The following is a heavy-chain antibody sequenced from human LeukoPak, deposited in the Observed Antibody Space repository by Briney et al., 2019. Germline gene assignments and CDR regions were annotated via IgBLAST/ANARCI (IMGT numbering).Heavy chain of an antibody. CDR1: GFTFRNYV. CDR2: TSSDLNVK. CDR3: AREGYYRSRSPPRLYFDY. Sequence: GGSLRPSCAASGFTFRNYVIHWVRQAPGKGLEWVAVTSSDLNVKLYADSVKGRFTISRDNSRSTLYLQMNSLRPEDTAIYYCAREGYYRSRSPPRLYFDYWDQGTLVTVSS. V-gene: IGHV3-30-3*01. D-gene: IGHD3-10*01. J-gene: IGHJ4*02.